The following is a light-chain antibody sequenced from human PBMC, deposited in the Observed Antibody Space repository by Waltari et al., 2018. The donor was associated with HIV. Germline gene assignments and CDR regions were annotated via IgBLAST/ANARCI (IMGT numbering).Light chain of an antibody. CDR1: QPISTY. CDR3: HQSYTTPPT. CDR2: TAS. V-gene: IGKV1-39*01. Sequence: DIQMTQSTSSLSASVGDRVTITCRASQPISTYLNWFQQKPGKAPNLLIYTASSLHSGVPSRFRVSGSGTDFTLTISSLQPEDFATYYCHQSYTTPPTFGGGTKVDIK. J-gene: IGKJ4*01.